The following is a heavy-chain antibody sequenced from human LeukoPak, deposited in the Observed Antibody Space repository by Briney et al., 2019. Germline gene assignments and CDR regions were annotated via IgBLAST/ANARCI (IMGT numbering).Heavy chain of an antibody. J-gene: IGHJ6*02. V-gene: IGHV4-39*07. CDR3: ARDAGHQVSRRNYYAMDV. D-gene: IGHD2-2*01. Sequence: SETLSLTCTVSGDSISSGDYYWSWIRQPPGKGLEWIGSMYYSGSTYYNPSLKSRVTISVDTSKNQFSLKLSSVTAADTAVYYCARDAGHQVSRRNYYAMDVWGQGTTVTVSS. CDR1: GDSISSGDYY. CDR2: MYYSGST.